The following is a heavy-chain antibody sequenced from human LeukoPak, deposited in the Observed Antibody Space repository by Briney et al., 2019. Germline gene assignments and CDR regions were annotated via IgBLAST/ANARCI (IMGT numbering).Heavy chain of an antibody. Sequence: PGGSLRLSCAASGFTFSSYSMNWVRQAPGKGLEWVSSISSSSSYIYYADSVKGRFTISRDNAKNSLYLQMNSLRAEDTAVYYCARDQPTNWWNSEGFLFDYWGQGTLVTVSS. V-gene: IGHV3-21*01. CDR3: ARDQPTNWWNSEGFLFDY. CDR1: GFTFSSYS. J-gene: IGHJ4*02. D-gene: IGHD2-8*02. CDR2: ISSSSSYI.